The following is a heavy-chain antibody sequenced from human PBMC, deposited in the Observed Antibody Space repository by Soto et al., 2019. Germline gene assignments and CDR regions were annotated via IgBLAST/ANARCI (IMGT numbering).Heavy chain of an antibody. D-gene: IGHD2-15*01. Sequence: EVQLLESGGGLVQPGGSLRLSCAASGFTFSSYAMSWVRQAPGKGLEWVSAISGSGGSTYYADSVKGRFTISRDKSKNSPYLQMNSVRAEDTAVYYCAKGSVVVAATQKYYFDYWGQGTMVTVSS. CDR3: AKGSVVVAATQKYYFDY. CDR2: ISGSGGST. CDR1: GFTFSSYA. V-gene: IGHV3-23*01. J-gene: IGHJ4*02.